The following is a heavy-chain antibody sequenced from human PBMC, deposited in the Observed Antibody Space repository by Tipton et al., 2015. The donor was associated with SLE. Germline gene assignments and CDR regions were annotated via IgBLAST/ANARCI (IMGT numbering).Heavy chain of an antibody. J-gene: IGHJ6*02. CDR2: TNWKGDSS. V-gene: IGHV3-20*04. Sequence: SLRLSCAASGFTFDAYGMSWVRQVPGKGLEWVSGTNWKGDSSSYADSVKGRFSISRDNAKNSLYLQMNSLRAEDTAVYYCVGLLTYYYGMDVWGQGTAVTVSS. D-gene: IGHD3-22*01. CDR3: VGLLTYYYGMDV. CDR1: GFTFDAYG.